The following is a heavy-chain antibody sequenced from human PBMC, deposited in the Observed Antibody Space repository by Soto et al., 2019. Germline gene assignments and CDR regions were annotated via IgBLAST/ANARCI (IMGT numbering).Heavy chain of an antibody. D-gene: IGHD2-8*01. CDR1: GGTFSSYA. V-gene: IGHV1-69*01. CDR2: IIPIFGTA. J-gene: IGHJ6*02. Sequence: QVQLVQSGAEVKKPGSSVKVSCKASGGTFSSYAISWVRQAPGQGLEWMGGIIPIFGTANYAQKFQGRVTITADESTSTAYMERSSLRSEDTAVYYCARDRGGYCTNGVCGPGYYYYGMDVWGQGTTVTVSS. CDR3: ARDRGGYCTNGVCGPGYYYYGMDV.